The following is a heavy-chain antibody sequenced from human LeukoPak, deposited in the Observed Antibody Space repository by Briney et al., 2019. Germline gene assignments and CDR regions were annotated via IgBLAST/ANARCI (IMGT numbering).Heavy chain of an antibody. CDR1: GFIFRSYV. CDR2: IRVNSADT. D-gene: IGHD6-19*01. Sequence: PGGSLRLSCAASGFIFRSYVMSWVRQAPGKGLEWVSSIRVNSADTSYADSVKGRFTISRDNSKNVLYLQMSSLRADDTAVYYCAKVLPPRGGRSGWYETNDYWGQGTLVTVSS. J-gene: IGHJ4*02. CDR3: AKVLPPRGGRSGWYETNDY. V-gene: IGHV3-23*01.